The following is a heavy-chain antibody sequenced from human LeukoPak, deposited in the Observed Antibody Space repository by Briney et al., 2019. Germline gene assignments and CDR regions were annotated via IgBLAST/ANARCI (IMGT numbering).Heavy chain of an antibody. D-gene: IGHD5-12*01. J-gene: IGHJ4*02. CDR2: ITSIGTYI. CDR3: ARGPSGYHNT. V-gene: IGHV3-21*01. Sequence: PGGSLRLSCAASGFTFSDYNMNWVRQAPGKAMEWVSSITSIGTYIFYADSVKGRFTISRDNAKNSLYLQMDSLGPEDTAVYYCARGPSGYHNTGGQGTLVTVSS. CDR1: GFTFSDYN.